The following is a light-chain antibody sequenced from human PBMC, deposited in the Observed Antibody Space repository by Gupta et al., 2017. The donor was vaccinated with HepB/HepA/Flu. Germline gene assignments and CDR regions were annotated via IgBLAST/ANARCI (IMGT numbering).Light chain of an antibody. J-gene: IGKJ4*01. CDR3: QHYDILPLT. CDR1: QDISNY. CDR2: DAS. Sequence: DIQMTQSPSSLSESVGDRVTITCQASQDISNYLNWYQQRPRKAPKLLIYDASYLETWVPSRFSGSGFGTDFTFTISSLQPEDVATYYCQHYDILPLTFGGGTKVEIK. V-gene: IGKV1-33*01.